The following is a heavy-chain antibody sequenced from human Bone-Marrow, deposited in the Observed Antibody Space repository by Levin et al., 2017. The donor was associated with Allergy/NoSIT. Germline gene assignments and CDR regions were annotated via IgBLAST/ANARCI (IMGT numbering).Heavy chain of an antibody. CDR1: GFTFSSYG. CDR2: ISYDGSNK. V-gene: IGHV3-30*18. D-gene: IGHD3-9*01. J-gene: IGHJ4*02. CDR3: AKGRVLRYFDWPIDY. Sequence: PGGSLRLSCAASGFTFSSYGMHWVRQAPGKGLEWVAVISYDGSNKYYADSVKGRFTISRDNSKNTLYLQMNSLRAEDTAVYYCAKGRVLRYFDWPIDYWGQGTLVTVSS.